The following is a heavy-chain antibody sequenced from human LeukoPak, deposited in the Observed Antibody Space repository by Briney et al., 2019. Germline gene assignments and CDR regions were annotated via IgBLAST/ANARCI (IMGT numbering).Heavy chain of an antibody. J-gene: IGHJ4*02. D-gene: IGHD3-3*01. CDR3: ARGQYYDFWSGHDY. V-gene: IGHV1-2*02. Sequence: ASVKVSCKASGYTFTGYYMHWVRQAPGQGLEWMGWINPNSGGTNYAQKFQGRVTMTRDTPISTAYMELSRLRSDDTAVYYCARGQYYDFWSGHDYWGQGTLVTVSS. CDR1: GYTFTGYY. CDR2: INPNSGGT.